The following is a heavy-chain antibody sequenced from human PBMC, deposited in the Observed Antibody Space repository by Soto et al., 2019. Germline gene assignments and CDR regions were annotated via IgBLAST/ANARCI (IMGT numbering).Heavy chain of an antibody. Sequence: RVSLRLSCAASGFTFSTYWMHWIRQVPGKGLEWVSRINSDASHTYYADSVKGRFTISRDNAKNTLHLEMNSLRAEDTAVYYCLSDGQRITYSCYGDWFYACGQGPRVTLSA. J-gene: IGHJ5*02. CDR1: GFTFSTYW. V-gene: IGHV3-74*01. CDR3: LSDGQRITYSCYGDWFYA. CDR2: INSDASHT. D-gene: IGHD2-15*01.